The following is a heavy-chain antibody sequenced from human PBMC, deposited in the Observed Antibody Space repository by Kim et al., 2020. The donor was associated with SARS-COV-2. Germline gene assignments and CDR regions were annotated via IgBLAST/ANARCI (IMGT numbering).Heavy chain of an antibody. CDR2: ISAYNGNT. CDR1: GYTFTSYG. D-gene: IGHD3-9*01. V-gene: IGHV1-18*01. Sequence: ASVKVSCKASGYTFTSYGISWVRQAPGQGLEWMGWISAYNGNTNYAQKLQGRVTMTTDTSTSTAYMELRSLRSDDTAVYYCARSPDDYDILTGYSTHDYWGQGTLVTVSS. CDR3: ARSPDDYDILTGYSTHDY. J-gene: IGHJ4*02.